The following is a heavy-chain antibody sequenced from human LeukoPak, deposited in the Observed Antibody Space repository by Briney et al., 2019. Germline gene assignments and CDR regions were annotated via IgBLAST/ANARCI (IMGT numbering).Heavy chain of an antibody. CDR2: INPNSGGT. D-gene: IGHD2-2*01. CDR1: GYTFTDYY. Sequence: ASVKVSCKASGYTFTDYYMHWVRQAPGQGLEWMGWINPNSGGTNYAQKFQGRVTMTRDTSISTAYMELSRLRSDDTAVYYCASRYCSSTSCYYSWGQGTLVTVSS. V-gene: IGHV1-2*02. J-gene: IGHJ5*02. CDR3: ASRYCSSTSCYYS.